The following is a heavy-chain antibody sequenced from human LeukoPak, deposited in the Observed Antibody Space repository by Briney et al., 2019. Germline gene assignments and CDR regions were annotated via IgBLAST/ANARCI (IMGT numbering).Heavy chain of an antibody. CDR3: ASSRIPGFDY. D-gene: IGHD1-14*01. J-gene: IGHJ4*02. CDR1: GFTFSSYS. Sequence: GGSLRLSCAASGFTFSSYSMNWVRQAPGKGLEWVSSISSSSSYIYYADSVKGRFTISRDNAKNSLYLQMNSLRAKDTAVYYCASSRIPGFDYWGQGTLVTVSS. V-gene: IGHV3-21*01. CDR2: ISSSSSYI.